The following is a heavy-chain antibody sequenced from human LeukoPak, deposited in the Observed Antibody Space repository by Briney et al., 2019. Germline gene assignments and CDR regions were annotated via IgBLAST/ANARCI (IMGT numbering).Heavy chain of an antibody. CDR3: AKTYSGSPRRGFFDI. V-gene: IGHV3-23*01. CDR2: ISGSGGST. CDR1: GFTFSSYA. Sequence: GGYLRLSCAASGFTFSSYAMSWVRPAPGNGLEWVSAISGSGGSTYYADSVKGRFTISRDNSKNTLYLQMNSLRAEDTAVYYCAKTYSGSPRRGFFDIWGQGTMVTVSS. D-gene: IGHD1-26*01. J-gene: IGHJ3*02.